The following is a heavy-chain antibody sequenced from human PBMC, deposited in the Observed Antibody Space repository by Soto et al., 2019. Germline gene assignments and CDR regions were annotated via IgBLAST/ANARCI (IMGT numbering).Heavy chain of an antibody. D-gene: IGHD3-3*01. J-gene: IGHJ4*02. CDR3: ARDSQRQIPGVVFLSWLDY. CDR2: ISTYNGNI. V-gene: IGHV1-18*04. CDR1: GYSFTTYG. Sequence: VASVKVSCKSFGYSFTTYGISWVRQAPGQGLEWMGWISTYNGNINYAQKFKGRVNMTTDTSTRTVYMELRSLRPDDTALYYCARDSQRQIPGVVFLSWLDYWGQGSLVTVSS.